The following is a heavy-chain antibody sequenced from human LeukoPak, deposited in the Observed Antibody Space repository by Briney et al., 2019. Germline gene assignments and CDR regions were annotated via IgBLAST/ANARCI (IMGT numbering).Heavy chain of an antibody. D-gene: IGHD4-11*01. CDR3: ARRGYSNLYYYYYYMDV. V-gene: IGHV4-4*09. CDR1: GGSISSYY. Sequence: PSETLSLTCTVSGGSISSYYWSWIRQPPGKGLEWIGYIYTSGSTNYNPSLKSRVTISVDTSKNQISLKLSSVTAADTAVYYCARRGYSNLYYYYYYMDVWGKGTTVTVSS. J-gene: IGHJ6*03. CDR2: IYTSGST.